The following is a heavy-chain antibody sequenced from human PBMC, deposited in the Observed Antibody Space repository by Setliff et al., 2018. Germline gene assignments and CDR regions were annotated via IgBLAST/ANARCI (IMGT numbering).Heavy chain of an antibody. CDR1: GFTFSTAW. CDR2: IKGKNDGLAT. J-gene: IGHJ3*01. Sequence: GGSLRLSCAVSGFTFSTAWMNWVRQAPGKGLEWVGRIKGKNDGLATDYAAPVKGRLTISRDDSKNTLYLQMNSLKTEDTAVYYCTTDPSPTFGGVIGAAFDFWGQGTMVT. CDR3: TTDPSPTFGGVIGAAFDF. D-gene: IGHD3-16*01. V-gene: IGHV3-15*07.